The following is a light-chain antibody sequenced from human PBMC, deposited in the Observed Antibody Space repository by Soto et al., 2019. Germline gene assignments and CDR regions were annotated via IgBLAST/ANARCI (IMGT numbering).Light chain of an antibody. V-gene: IGKV1-39*01. Sequence: DIQMTQSPSSLSASVGDRVTLTCRASQRISKYLNWYQLKSGKGPKLLIYGTSPLQSWVPSRFSGSGSGTDFTLTISNLQPEDFAVYYCQQGYSPLLTFGGGNRVELK. CDR3: QQGYSPLLT. J-gene: IGKJ4*01. CDR2: GTS. CDR1: QRISKY.